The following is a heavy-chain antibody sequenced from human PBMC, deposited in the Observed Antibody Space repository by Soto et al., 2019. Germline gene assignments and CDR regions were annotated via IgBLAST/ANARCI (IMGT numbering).Heavy chain of an antibody. Sequence: GASVKVSCKASGYTFTSYDISWVRQATGQGLEWMGWMNPNSGNTGYAQKFQGRVTMTRNTSISTAYMELSSLRSEDTAVYYCAISYDYGDYDYYYYMDVWGKGTTVTVSS. CDR2: MNPNSGNT. CDR1: GYTFTSYD. CDR3: AISYDYGDYDYYYYMDV. J-gene: IGHJ6*03. V-gene: IGHV1-8*01. D-gene: IGHD4-17*01.